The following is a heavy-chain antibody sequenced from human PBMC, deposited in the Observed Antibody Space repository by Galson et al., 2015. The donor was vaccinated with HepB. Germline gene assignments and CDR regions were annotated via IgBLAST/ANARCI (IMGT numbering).Heavy chain of an antibody. J-gene: IGHJ4*02. V-gene: IGHV1-24*01. CDR2: FDPEDGET. CDR3: ATHGWEWELPYFDY. Sequence: SVKVSCKVSGYTLTELSMHWVRQAPGKGLEWMGGFDPEDGETIYAQKFQGRVTMTEDTSTDTAYMELSSLRSEDTAVYYCATHGWEWELPYFDYWGQGTLVTVSS. CDR1: GYTLTELS. D-gene: IGHD1-26*01.